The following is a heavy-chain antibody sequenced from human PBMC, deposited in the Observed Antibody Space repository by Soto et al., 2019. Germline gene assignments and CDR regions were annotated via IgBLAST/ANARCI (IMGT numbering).Heavy chain of an antibody. J-gene: IGHJ4*02. CDR2: IYYRGST. Sequence: SETLSLTCTVSGGSISSGGYYWSWIRQHPGKGLEWIGYIYYRGSTYYNPSLKSQVTISVDTSKNQFSLKLSSVTAADTAVYYCARSNYYDSSGYYPSEIDYWGKGTLVTVPQ. CDR3: ARSNYYDSSGYYPSEIDY. CDR1: GGSISSGGYY. D-gene: IGHD3-22*01. V-gene: IGHV4-31*01.